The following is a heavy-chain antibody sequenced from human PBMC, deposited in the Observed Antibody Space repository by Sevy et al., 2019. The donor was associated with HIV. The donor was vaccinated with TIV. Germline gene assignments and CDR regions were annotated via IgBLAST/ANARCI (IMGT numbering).Heavy chain of an antibody. J-gene: IGHJ4*02. CDR1: GFTFSNYA. CDR2: FSFGCGKI. V-gene: IGHV3-23*01. D-gene: IGHD2-2*01. CDR3: AREGCSKPHDY. Sequence: RGSLRLSCAASGFTFSNYAMSWVRQAPGKGLEWVSTFSFGCGKINYADSVKGRFTISRDNSKNTLYLQMNSLRAEDTALDYCAREGCSKPHDYWGQGTLVTVSS.